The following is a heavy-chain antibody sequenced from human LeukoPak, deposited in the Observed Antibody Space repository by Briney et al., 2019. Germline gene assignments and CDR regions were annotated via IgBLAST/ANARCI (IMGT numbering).Heavy chain of an antibody. CDR3: ARNLYYYDSSGYYYY. Sequence: GGSLRLSCAASGFTVSSNYMSWVRQAPGKGLEWVSAIYTGGSTYYAGSVRGRFAISRDNSKNTLYLQMNSLRAEDTAVYYCARNLYYYDSSGYYYYWGQGTLVTVSS. J-gene: IGHJ4*02. D-gene: IGHD3-22*01. CDR2: IYTGGST. CDR1: GFTVSSNY. V-gene: IGHV3-66*01.